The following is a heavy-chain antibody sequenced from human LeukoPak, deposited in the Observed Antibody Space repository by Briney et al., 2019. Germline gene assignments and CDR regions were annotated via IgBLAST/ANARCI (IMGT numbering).Heavy chain of an antibody. CDR2: INPNSGGT. Sequence: ASVKVSRKASGYTFTGYYMHWVRQAPGQGLEWMGWINPNSGGTNYAQKFQGRVTMTRDTSISTAYMELSRLRSDDTAVYYCAREETQYYYYGMDVWGQGTTVTVSS. D-gene: IGHD5-24*01. J-gene: IGHJ6*02. CDR1: GYTFTGYY. V-gene: IGHV1-2*02. CDR3: AREETQYYYYGMDV.